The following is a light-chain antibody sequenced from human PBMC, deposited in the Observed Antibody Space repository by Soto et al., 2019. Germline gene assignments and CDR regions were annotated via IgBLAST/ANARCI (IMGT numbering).Light chain of an antibody. CDR1: SSDVGAYNY. CDR2: EVS. Sequence: QSALTQPASVSGSPGQSITISCTGASSDVGAYNYVSWYQQHPGKAPKVMIYEVSNRPSGISNRFSGSKSGNTASLTISGLQAEDEADYYCSSYTTSSTPGVFGTGTKVTVL. J-gene: IGLJ1*01. CDR3: SSYTTSSTPGV. V-gene: IGLV2-14*01.